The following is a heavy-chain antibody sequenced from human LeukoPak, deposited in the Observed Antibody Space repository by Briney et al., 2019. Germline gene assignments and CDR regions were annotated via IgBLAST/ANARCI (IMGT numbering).Heavy chain of an antibody. J-gene: IGHJ6*02. D-gene: IGHD6-13*01. CDR2: ISGSGGST. CDR1: GFTFSSYA. Sequence: GGSLRLSCAASGFTFSSYAMSWVRQAPGKGLEWVSAISGSGGSTYYADSVKGRFTISRDDSKNTLYLQMNSLRAEDTAVYYCAKGESIGSSSWYLSYYYYYYGMDVWGQGTTVTVSS. CDR3: AKGESIGSSSWYLSYYYYYYGMDV. V-gene: IGHV3-23*01.